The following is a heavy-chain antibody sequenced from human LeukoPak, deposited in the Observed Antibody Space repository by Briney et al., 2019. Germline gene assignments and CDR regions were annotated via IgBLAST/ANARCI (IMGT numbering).Heavy chain of an antibody. D-gene: IGHD6-13*01. Sequence: GGSLRLSCAASGFTFSSYAMHWVRQAPGKGLEWVAVISYDGSNKYYADSVKGRFTISRDNSKNTLYLQMNSLRAEDTAVYYCARSNGSSSWYEGQFDYWGQGTLVTVSS. CDR3: ARSNGSSSWYEGQFDY. J-gene: IGHJ4*02. CDR2: ISYDGSNK. V-gene: IGHV3-30-3*01. CDR1: GFTFSSYA.